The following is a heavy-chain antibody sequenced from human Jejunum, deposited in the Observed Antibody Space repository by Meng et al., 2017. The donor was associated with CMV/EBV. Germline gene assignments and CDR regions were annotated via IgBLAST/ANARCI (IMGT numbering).Heavy chain of an antibody. CDR2: ISSNGDRT. Sequence: SCAASGFTFSPSAMHWVRQAPGKGLEYVSAISSNGDRTYYTDSVKGRFTISRDNAKNTLYLQMGSLRTEDTAVYYCASWNGHYNGYWGQGTLVTVSS. V-gene: IGHV3-64*02. D-gene: IGHD3-3*01. CDR3: ASWNGHYNGY. J-gene: IGHJ4*02. CDR1: GFTFSPSA.